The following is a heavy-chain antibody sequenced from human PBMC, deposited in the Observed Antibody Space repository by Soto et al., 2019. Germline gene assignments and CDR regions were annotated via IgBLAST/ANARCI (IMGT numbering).Heavy chain of an antibody. CDR1: GGSFSGYY. D-gene: IGHD3-22*01. Sequence: SETLSLTCAVYGGSFSGYYWSWIRQPPGKGLEWIGEINHSGSTNYNPSLKSRVTISVDTSKNQFSLKLSSVTTADTAVYYCARVSRRSYYDSSGYYYRPHYYYGMDVWGQGTTVTVSS. CDR3: ARVSRRSYYDSSGYYYRPHYYYGMDV. J-gene: IGHJ6*02. CDR2: INHSGST. V-gene: IGHV4-34*01.